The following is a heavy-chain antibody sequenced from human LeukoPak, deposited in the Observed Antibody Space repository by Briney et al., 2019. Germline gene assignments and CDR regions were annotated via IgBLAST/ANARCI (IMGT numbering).Heavy chain of an antibody. Sequence: GGSLRLSCGASGFTLTDFWMHWVRQAPGKGLVWVSRVAADGSSTYYADSVKGRFTISRDNAKNSLYLQMNSLRAEDTAVYYCVVGATGDYWGQGTLVTVSS. D-gene: IGHD1-26*01. CDR3: VVGATGDY. CDR2: VAADGSST. J-gene: IGHJ4*02. CDR1: GFTLTDFW. V-gene: IGHV3-74*01.